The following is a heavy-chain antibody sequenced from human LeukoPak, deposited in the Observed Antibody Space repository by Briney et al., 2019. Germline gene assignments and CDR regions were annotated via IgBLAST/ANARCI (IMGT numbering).Heavy chain of an antibody. J-gene: IGHJ6*04. V-gene: IGHV4-59*01. Sequence: PSETLSLTCTVSGGSISSYYWSWIRQPPGKGLEWIGYIYYSGSTNYNPSLKSRVTISVDTSKNQFSLKLSSVTAADTAVYYCARDGLYGSGRNGMDVWGKGPTVTVSS. CDR1: GGSISSYY. CDR2: IYYSGST. D-gene: IGHD3-10*01. CDR3: ARDGLYGSGRNGMDV.